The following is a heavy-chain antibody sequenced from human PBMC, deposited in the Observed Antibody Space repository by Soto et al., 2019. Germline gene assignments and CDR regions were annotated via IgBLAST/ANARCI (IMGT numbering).Heavy chain of an antibody. CDR2: IIPIFGTA. Sequence: QVQLVQSGAEVKKPGSSVKVSCKASGGTFSSYAISWVRQAPGQGLEWMGGIIPIFGTANYAQKFQGSVTITADESTSAASMELGSLRSEDTAVYYCARWLAAAVGYSNWFDPWGQGTLVTVSS. J-gene: IGHJ5*02. CDR1: GGTFSSYA. CDR3: ARWLAAAVGYSNWFDP. D-gene: IGHD6-13*01. V-gene: IGHV1-69*01.